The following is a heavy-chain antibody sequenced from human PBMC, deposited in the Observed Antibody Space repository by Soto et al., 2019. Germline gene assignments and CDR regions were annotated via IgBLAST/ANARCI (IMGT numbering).Heavy chain of an antibody. CDR3: AHNYYDGNAGGY. Sequence: QITLKESGPTLVKPTQTLTLTCTFSGFSLSAIGVGVGWIRQPPGKALEWLALIYWDDDKRYSPSLKSRLTITKDTSKNQVVLTMTTMDSVDTATYYCAHNYYDGNAGGYWGQGILVTVSS. J-gene: IGHJ4*02. D-gene: IGHD3-22*01. CDR2: IYWDDDK. V-gene: IGHV2-5*02. CDR1: GFSLSAIGVG.